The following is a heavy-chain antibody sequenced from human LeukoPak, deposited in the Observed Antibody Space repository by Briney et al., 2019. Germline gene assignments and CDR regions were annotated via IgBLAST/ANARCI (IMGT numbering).Heavy chain of an antibody. CDR2: IYSGGST. CDR3: AKDGMSMDSSWFDS. D-gene: IGHD2/OR15-2a*01. CDR1: GFTVSSNY. Sequence: GGSLRLSCAASGFTVSSNYISWVRQAPGKGLEWVSVIYSGGSTYYADSVKGRFTISRDISKNTLYLQMNSLRVEDTAIYYCAKDGMSMDSSWFDSWGQGTLVIVSS. J-gene: IGHJ5*01. V-gene: IGHV3-53*01.